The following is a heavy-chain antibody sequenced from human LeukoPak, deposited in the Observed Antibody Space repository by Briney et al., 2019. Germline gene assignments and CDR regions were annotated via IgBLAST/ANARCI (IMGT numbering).Heavy chain of an antibody. D-gene: IGHD6-19*01. V-gene: IGHV3-74*03. CDR1: GFIFTDYW. CDR3: ARFYFPEEHDRAWYEAH. Sequence: GGSLRLSCAASGFIFTDYWMHWVRQAPGKELVWVARIRGDGRATTYADSVKGRFTISRDNAMNTVFLLMKSLRADGTGTYYCARFYFPEEHDRAWYEAHWGQGVLVTVS. J-gene: IGHJ4*02. CDR2: IRGDGRAT.